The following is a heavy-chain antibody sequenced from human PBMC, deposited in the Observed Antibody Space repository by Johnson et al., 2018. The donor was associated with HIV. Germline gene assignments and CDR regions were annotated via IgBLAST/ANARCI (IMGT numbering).Heavy chain of an antibody. CDR2: IKQDGSEK. CDR3: ARYRRQFLEWLSDAFDI. CDR1: GFTFSSYW. D-gene: IGHD3-3*01. J-gene: IGHJ3*02. Sequence: VQLVESGGGLVQPGGSLRLSCAASGFTFSSYWMSWVRQAPGRGLEWVANIKQDGSEKYYVDSVKGRFTISRDNAKNSLYLQMSSLRVADTAVYYCARYRRQFLEWLSDAFDIWGQGTMVTVSS. V-gene: IGHV3-7*01.